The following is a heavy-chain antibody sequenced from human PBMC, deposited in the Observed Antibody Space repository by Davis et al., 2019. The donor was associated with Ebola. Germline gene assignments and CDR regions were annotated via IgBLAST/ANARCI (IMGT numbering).Heavy chain of an antibody. CDR3: AHYLSATGLSAFDI. CDR1: GFTFSDYY. CDR2: ISSSGSTI. Sequence: GESLKISCAASGFTFSDYYMSWIRQAPGKGLEWVSYISSSGSTIYYADSVKGRFTISRDNAKNSLYLQMNSLRAEDTAVYYCAHYLSATGLSAFDIWGQGTMVTVSS. D-gene: IGHD1-26*01. J-gene: IGHJ3*02. V-gene: IGHV3-11*04.